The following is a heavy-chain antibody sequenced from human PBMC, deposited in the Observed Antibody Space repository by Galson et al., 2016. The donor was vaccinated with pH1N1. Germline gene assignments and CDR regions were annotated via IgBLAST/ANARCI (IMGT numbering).Heavy chain of an antibody. Sequence: SVKVSCKASGYIFTRDYFHWVRQAPGQGLEWMGLIDPSNGGTTSAQKFQGLVTMTRDTSTSTVYMEVSGLKSDDTAVYYCIRDLGRLRDFWGQGTLVTVSS. CDR2: IDPSNGGT. CDR1: GYIFTRDY. V-gene: IGHV1-46*03. CDR3: IRDLGRLRDF. D-gene: IGHD7-27*01. J-gene: IGHJ4*02.